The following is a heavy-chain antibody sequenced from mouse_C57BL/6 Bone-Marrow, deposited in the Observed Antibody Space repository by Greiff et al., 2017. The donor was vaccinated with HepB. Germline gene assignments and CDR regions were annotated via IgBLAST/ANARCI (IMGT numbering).Heavy chain of an antibody. Sequence: VQLQQSGAELVRPGASVKLSCTASGFNIKDDYMHWVKQRPEQGLEWIGWIDPENGDTEYASKFQGKATITADTSSNTAYLQLSSLTSEDTAVYYCGLIYYYGSSYAWFAYWGQGTLVTVSA. CDR3: GLIYYYGSSYAWFAY. J-gene: IGHJ3*01. D-gene: IGHD1-1*01. V-gene: IGHV14-4*01. CDR2: IDPENGDT. CDR1: GFNIKDDY.